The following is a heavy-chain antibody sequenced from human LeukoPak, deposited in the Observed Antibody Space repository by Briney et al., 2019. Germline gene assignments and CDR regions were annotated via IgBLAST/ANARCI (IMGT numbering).Heavy chain of an antibody. V-gene: IGHV4-31*03. CDR3: ARTTVMAGTQCAFDI. D-gene: IGHD6-19*01. Sequence: SETLSLTCTVSGGSISSGGYYWSWIRQHPGKGLEWIGYIYYSGSTYYNPSIKSRVTISVDTSKNQFSLKLSSVTAADTAVYYCARTTVMAGTQCAFDIWGQGTMVTVSS. CDR1: GGSISSGGYY. J-gene: IGHJ3*02. CDR2: IYYSGST.